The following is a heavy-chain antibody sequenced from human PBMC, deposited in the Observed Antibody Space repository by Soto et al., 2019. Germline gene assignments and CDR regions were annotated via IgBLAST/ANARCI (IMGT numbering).Heavy chain of an antibody. CDR2: MYFGGSF. D-gene: IGHD3-22*01. CDR1: GASVSTGY. CDR3: AKSYYDSTGFAVDP. V-gene: IGHV4-59*02. J-gene: IGHJ5*02. Sequence: SETLTLTCTVTGASVSTGYWRWIRQPPGKGLEWIGFMYFGGSFNYNPSLTSRVTISVETSKNQFSMTMTSVTAADTAVYYCAKSYYDSTGFAVDPWGQGTLVTVSS.